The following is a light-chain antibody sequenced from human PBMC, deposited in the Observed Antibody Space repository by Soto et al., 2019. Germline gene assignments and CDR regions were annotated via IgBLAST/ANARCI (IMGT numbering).Light chain of an antibody. CDR2: DAS. Sequence: DIQMTQSPSTLSASVGDRVTITCRASQSISSWLAWYQQKPGKAPKLLIYDASSLESGVPSRFSGSGSGTEFTLTISSLKPDDFATYYCQHYNSYAEAFGQGTKEELK. CDR1: QSISSW. CDR3: QHYNSYAEA. V-gene: IGKV1-5*01. J-gene: IGKJ1*01.